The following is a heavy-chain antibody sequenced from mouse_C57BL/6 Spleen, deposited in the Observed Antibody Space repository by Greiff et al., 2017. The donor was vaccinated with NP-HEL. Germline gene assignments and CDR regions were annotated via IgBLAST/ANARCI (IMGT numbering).Heavy chain of an antibody. V-gene: IGHV1-55*01. CDR3: ARCHYYGSPHYYAMDY. Sequence: QVQLQQPGAELVKPGASVKMSCKASGYTFTSYWITWVKQRPGQGLEWIGDIYPGSGSTNYNEKFKSKATLTVDTSSSTAYMQLSSLTSEDSAVYYCARCHYYGSPHYYAMDYWGQGTSVTVSS. D-gene: IGHD1-1*01. J-gene: IGHJ4*01. CDR1: GYTFTSYW. CDR2: IYPGSGST.